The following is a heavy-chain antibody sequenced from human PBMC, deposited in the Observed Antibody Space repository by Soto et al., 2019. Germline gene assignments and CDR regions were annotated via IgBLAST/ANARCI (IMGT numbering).Heavy chain of an antibody. CDR1: GGTFSSYA. CDR3: ARAPDGYNNMTTFDY. CDR2: IIPIFGTA. Sequence: QVQLVQSGAEVKKPGSSVKVSCKASGGTFSSYAISWVRQAPGQGLEWMGGIIPIFGTANYAQKFQGRVTITADESTSTADMELSSLRSEDTAVYYCARAPDGYNNMTTFDYWGQGTLVTVAS. J-gene: IGHJ4*02. D-gene: IGHD4-4*01. V-gene: IGHV1-69*12.